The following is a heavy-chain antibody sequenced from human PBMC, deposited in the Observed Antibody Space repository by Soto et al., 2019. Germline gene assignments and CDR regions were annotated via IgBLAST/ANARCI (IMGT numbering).Heavy chain of an antibody. D-gene: IGHD2-8*01. CDR2: IPYTGST. V-gene: IGHV4-59*08. CDR3: ARRRCLGVRCYEGNWLDP. Sequence: QVQLQESGPGLVKPSETLSLTCTVSGDSISNYYWNWVRQPPGKGLEWIGYIPYTGSTNYNPSLKSRVPISMDTSKNQFSLKLTSVTAADTAVYYCARRRCLGVRCYEGNWLDPWGQGILFTVSS. CDR1: GDSISNYY. J-gene: IGHJ5*02.